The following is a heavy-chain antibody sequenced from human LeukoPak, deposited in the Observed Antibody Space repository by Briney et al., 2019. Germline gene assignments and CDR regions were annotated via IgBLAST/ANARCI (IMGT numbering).Heavy chain of an antibody. D-gene: IGHD5-12*01. CDR1: GGTFSSYA. CDR2: IIPIFGTA. V-gene: IGHV1-69*13. Sequence: GASVTVSCTASGGTFSSYAISWVRQAPGQGLEWMGGIIPIFGTANYAQKFQGRVTITADESTSTAYMELSSLRSEDTAVYYCASGGWGSGYEYFDYWGQGTLVTVSS. J-gene: IGHJ4*02. CDR3: ASGGWGSGYEYFDY.